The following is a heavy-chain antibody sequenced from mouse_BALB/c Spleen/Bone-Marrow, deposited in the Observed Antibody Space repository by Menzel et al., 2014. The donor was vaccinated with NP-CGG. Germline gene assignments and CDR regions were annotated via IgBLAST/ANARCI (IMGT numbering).Heavy chain of an antibody. D-gene: IGHD2-4*01. J-gene: IGHJ1*01. CDR1: GFTFSTYA. V-gene: IGHV5-9-3*01. Sequence: EVTLVESGGGLAQPGGSLQPSCAASGFTFSTYAMSWVRQTPEKRLEWVANISSSGSYTYYPDSVKGRFTISRDNAKITLFLQMSSLRSEDTAMFYCSRLSMITSYFDVWGEGTTVTVSS. CDR3: SRLSMITSYFDV. CDR2: ISSSGSYT.